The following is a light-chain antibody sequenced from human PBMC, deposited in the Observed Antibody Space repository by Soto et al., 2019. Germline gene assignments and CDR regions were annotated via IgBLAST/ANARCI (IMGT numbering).Light chain of an antibody. Sequence: QSALTQPASVSGSPGQSLTISCTGTSSDVGGYNYVSWYQQHPGKAPKLMIYEVSNRPSGVSNRFSGSMSGNTASLTISGLQAEDEADYYCRSYTSSSLEVFGTGTKLTGL. J-gene: IGLJ1*01. CDR1: SSDVGGYNY. CDR3: RSYTSSSLEV. CDR2: EVS. V-gene: IGLV2-14*01.